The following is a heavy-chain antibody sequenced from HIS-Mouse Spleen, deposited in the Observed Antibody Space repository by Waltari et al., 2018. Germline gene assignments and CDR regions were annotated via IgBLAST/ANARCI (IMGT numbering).Heavy chain of an antibody. CDR1: GGSFSGYY. J-gene: IGHJ2*01. D-gene: IGHD2-8*02. Sequence: QVQLQQWGAGLLKPSETLSLTCAVYGGSFSGYYWSWIRQPPGKGLEWIGEINQSGRTNYHPSLKSRVTISVDTSKNQFSLKLSSVTAADTAVYYCARGSGARDSWYFDLWGRGTLVTVSS. CDR2: INQSGRT. V-gene: IGHV4-34*01. CDR3: ARGSGARDSWYFDL.